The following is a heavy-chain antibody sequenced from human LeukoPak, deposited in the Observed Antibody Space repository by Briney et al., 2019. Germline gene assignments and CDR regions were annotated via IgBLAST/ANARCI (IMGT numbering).Heavy chain of an antibody. Sequence: PGGSLRLSCAASGFTFSNYGMNWVRQAPGKGLEWVSVIYSGGSTYYADSVKGRFTISRDNSKNTLYLQMNSLRAEDTAVYYCAREITNYYGSGSYAFDIWGQGTMVTVSS. CDR3: AREITNYYGSGSYAFDI. V-gene: IGHV3-66*01. CDR1: GFTFSNYG. D-gene: IGHD3-10*01. J-gene: IGHJ3*02. CDR2: IYSGGST.